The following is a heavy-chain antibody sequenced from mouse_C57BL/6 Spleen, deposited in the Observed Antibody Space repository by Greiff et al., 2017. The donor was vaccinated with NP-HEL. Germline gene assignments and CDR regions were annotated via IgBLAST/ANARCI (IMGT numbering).Heavy chain of an antibody. Sequence: VQLVESGPGLVQPSPSLSITCTVSGFSLTSYGVHWVRQSPGKGLEWLGVIWRGGSTDYNAAFISRLSISKDNSKSQIFFIMNSLQTDDTAIYYCARRPYGSSPLYAMDYWGQGTSVTVSS. CDR3: ARRPYGSSPLYAMDY. V-gene: IGHV2-2*01. J-gene: IGHJ4*01. CDR2: IWRGGST. D-gene: IGHD1-1*01. CDR1: GFSLTSYG.